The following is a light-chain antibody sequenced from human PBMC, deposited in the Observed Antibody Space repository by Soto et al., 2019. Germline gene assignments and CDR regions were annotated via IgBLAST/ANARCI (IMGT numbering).Light chain of an antibody. V-gene: IGKV4-1*01. CDR3: QQYYRAPQLT. Sequence: DIVMTQSPDSLAVSLGERATINCKSSQSVFYCRDNKNYLAWYQQKSGQPPKLLIYWASTRESGVPVRFSGSESGPDFTLTISSLQAEDVAVYYCQQYYRAPQLTFGGGTKVEIK. J-gene: IGKJ4*01. CDR1: QSVFYCRDNKNY. CDR2: WAS.